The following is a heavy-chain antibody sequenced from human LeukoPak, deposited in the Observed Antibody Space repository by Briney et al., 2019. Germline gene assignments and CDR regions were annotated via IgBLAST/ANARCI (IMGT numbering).Heavy chain of an antibody. D-gene: IGHD3-22*01. CDR3: ARAERTYYFDSSGYYLDY. J-gene: IGHJ4*02. Sequence: SETLSLTCSVSGGSISHYHWSWIRQPPGKGLEWIGSISDSGSTNYSPSPKSRVTISVDTSKNQFSLKLTSVTAADTAVYYCARAERTYYFDSSGYYLDYWGQGTLVTVSS. CDR2: ISDSGST. CDR1: GGSISHYH. V-gene: IGHV4-59*01.